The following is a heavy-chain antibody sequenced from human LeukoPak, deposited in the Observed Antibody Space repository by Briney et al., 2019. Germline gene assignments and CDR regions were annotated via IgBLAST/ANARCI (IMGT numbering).Heavy chain of an antibody. CDR1: GFTFSDYY. Sequence: GGSLRLSCAASGFTFSDYYMSWIRHAPGKGLEWVSYISSSGNTIYYADSVKGRFTISRDNAKNSLFLQMNSLRAQDTALYYCARDHDYGDYDYWGQGTLVTVSP. V-gene: IGHV3-11*04. J-gene: IGHJ4*02. CDR2: ISSSGNTI. CDR3: ARDHDYGDYDY. D-gene: IGHD4-17*01.